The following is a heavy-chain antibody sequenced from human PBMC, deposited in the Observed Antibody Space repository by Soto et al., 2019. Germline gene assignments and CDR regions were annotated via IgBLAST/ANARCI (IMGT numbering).Heavy chain of an antibody. CDR2: VDNSGST. CDR1: GGPISSNY. D-gene: IGHD6-13*01. J-gene: IGHJ4*02. CDR3: ARYRREAVAGYTLDN. V-gene: IGHV4-59*01. Sequence: SETLSLTCTVSGGPISSNYWTWIRQPPGKGLEWIGYVDNSGSTNYNPSLKSRVTISEDTSKSQFSLKVNSMTAADTAVYYCARYRREAVAGYTLDNWGQGSLVTVSS.